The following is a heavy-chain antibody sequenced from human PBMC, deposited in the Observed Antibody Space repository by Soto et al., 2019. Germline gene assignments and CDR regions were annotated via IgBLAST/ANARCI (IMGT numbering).Heavy chain of an antibody. Sequence: GGSLRLSCAASGFTFSRYWMNWARQTPGKGLEWVANIKQDESEMYYADSVKGRFTISRDNTKNSLYLQMNSLRAEDTAIYYCVREEGTPGVLVDPWGQGTLVTVSS. CDR3: VREEGTPGVLVDP. J-gene: IGHJ5*02. CDR1: GFTFSRYW. CDR2: IKQDESEM. V-gene: IGHV3-7*01.